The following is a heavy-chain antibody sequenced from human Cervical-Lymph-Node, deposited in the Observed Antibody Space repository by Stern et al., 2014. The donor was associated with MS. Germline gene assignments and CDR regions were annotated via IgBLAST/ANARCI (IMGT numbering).Heavy chain of an antibody. V-gene: IGHV1-69*01. CDR1: GGTFSSYA. CDR2: ISPIFGTA. CDR3: ARDEDYGDYGGYYYYYGMDV. D-gene: IGHD4-17*01. J-gene: IGHJ6*02. Sequence: VQLEESGAEVKKPGSSVKVSCKASGGTFSSYAISWVRQAPGQGLEWMGGISPIFGTANYAQKFQGRVTITADESTSTAYMELSSLRSEDTAVYYCARDEDYGDYGGYYYYYGMDVWGQGTTVTVSS.